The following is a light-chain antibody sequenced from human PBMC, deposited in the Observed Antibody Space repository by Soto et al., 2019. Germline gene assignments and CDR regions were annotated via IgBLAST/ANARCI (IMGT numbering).Light chain of an antibody. Sequence: QSVLTQPASVSGSPGQSITISCTGTSSDVGGYNYVSWYQQHPGKAPKLMIYGVTNRPSGVSNRFSGPKSGNTASLTISGLQAEDEADYYCSSYTSSTTLSVVFGGGTKLTVL. CDR3: SSYTSSTTLSVV. J-gene: IGLJ2*01. V-gene: IGLV2-14*01. CDR1: SSDVGGYNY. CDR2: GVT.